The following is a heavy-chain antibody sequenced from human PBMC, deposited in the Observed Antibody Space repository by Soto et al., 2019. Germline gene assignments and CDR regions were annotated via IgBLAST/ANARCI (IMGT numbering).Heavy chain of an antibody. V-gene: IGHV4-4*02. D-gene: IGHD3-22*01. J-gene: IGHJ5*02. CDR2: IYHSGST. CDR3: ARGYYDTTGYSLDP. Sequence: SETLSLTCAVSGGSISSSNWWSWVRQPPGKGLEWIGEIYHSGSTNYNPSLKSRVTISVDKSKNQFSLKLSSVTAADTAVYYCARGYYDTTGYSLDPWGQGTLVTVSS. CDR1: GGSISSSNW.